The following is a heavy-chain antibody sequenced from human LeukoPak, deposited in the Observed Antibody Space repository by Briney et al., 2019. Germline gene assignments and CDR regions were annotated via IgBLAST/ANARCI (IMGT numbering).Heavy chain of an antibody. CDR1: GFTFSSYS. CDR3: ARGATVGATNNFGY. D-gene: IGHD1-26*01. CDR2: ISSSSSYI. Sequence: GGSLRLXCAASGFTFSSYSMNWVRQAPGKGLEWVSSISSSSSYIYYADSVKGRFTISRDNAKNSLYLQMNSLRAEDTAVYYCARGATVGATNNFGYWGQGTLVTVSS. V-gene: IGHV3-21*01. J-gene: IGHJ4*02.